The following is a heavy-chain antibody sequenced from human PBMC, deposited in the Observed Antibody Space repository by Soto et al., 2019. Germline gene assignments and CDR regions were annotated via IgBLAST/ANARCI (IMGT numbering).Heavy chain of an antibody. J-gene: IGHJ6*02. Sequence: ASVKVSCKASGYTFTSYYMHWVRQAPGQGLECMGIINPSGGSTSYAQKFQGRVTMTRDTSTSTVYMELSSLRSEDTAVYYCARDWLLEWLFPAGSYYYYGMDVWGQGTTVTVSS. CDR2: INPSGGST. CDR1: GYTFTSYY. D-gene: IGHD3-3*01. V-gene: IGHV1-46*01. CDR3: ARDWLLEWLFPAGSYYYYGMDV.